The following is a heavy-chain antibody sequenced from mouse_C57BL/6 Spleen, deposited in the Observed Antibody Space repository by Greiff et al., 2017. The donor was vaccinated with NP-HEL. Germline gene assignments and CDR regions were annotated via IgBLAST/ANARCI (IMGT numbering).Heavy chain of an antibody. CDR3: TRGDYDYAFDY. CDR1: GYTFTDYE. J-gene: IGHJ2*01. Sequence: ESGAELVRPGASVTLSCKASGYTFTDYEMHWVKQTPVHGLEWIGAIDPETGGTAYNQKFKGKAILTADKSSSTAYMELRSLTSEDSAVYYCTRGDYDYAFDYWGQGTTLTVSS. CDR2: IDPETGGT. D-gene: IGHD2-4*01. V-gene: IGHV1-15*01.